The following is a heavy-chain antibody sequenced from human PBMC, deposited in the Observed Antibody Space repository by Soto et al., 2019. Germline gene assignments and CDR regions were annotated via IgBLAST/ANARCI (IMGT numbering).Heavy chain of an antibody. V-gene: IGHV1-69*02. CDR2: IIPVLGVE. J-gene: IGHJ4*02. CDR1: GDTFTRSI. CDR3: ASSTAGVYVFPD. Sequence: QVQLVQSGAEVKNPGSSVKVSCKASGDTFTRSIISWVRQVPGQRLEWMGRIIPVLGVENHAQNFQGRVTVTADKSTSTAYLELSSLKSEETAIYYCASSTAGVYVFPDWGQGTLVTVSS. D-gene: IGHD2-8*01.